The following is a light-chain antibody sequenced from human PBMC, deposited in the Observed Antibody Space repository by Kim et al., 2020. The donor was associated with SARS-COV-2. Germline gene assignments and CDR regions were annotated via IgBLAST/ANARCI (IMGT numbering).Light chain of an antibody. V-gene: IGKV4-1*01. CDR3: HQYYSTPWT. J-gene: IGKJ1*01. Sequence: DIVMIQSPDSLAVSLGERATINCKSSQTVLYNANNNNYLAWYQQKPGQPPKLLLYWASTRESGVPDRFSGSGSGTDFTLTISSLQAEDVAVYYCHQYYSTPWTFGQGTKVDIK. CDR1: QTVLYNANNNNY. CDR2: WAS.